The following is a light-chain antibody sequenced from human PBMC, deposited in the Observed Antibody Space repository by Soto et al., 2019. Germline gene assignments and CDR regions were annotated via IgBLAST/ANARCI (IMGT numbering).Light chain of an antibody. Sequence: EIVMTQSPATLSVSPGDRATVSCRASQSISSNLAWYQHKPGQAPRLLIYGASTRATGIPDRFSGSGSGAEFTLTISNLQSEDFAVYYCQQRGNWPPITFGQGTRLDIK. CDR2: GAS. CDR1: QSISSN. V-gene: IGKV3-15*01. CDR3: QQRGNWPPIT. J-gene: IGKJ5*01.